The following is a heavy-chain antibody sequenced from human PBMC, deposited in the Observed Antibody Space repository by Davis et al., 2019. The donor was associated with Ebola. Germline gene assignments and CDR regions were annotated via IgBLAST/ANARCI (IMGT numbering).Heavy chain of an antibody. CDR3: AKALGYSSSSHYYYGMDV. Sequence: GESLKISCAASGFTFSSYWMSWVRQAPGKGLEWVANIKQDGSEKYYVDSVKGRFTISRDNAKNSLYLQMNSLRAEDTAVYYCAKALGYSSSSHYYYGMDVWGQGTTVTVSS. D-gene: IGHD6-6*01. J-gene: IGHJ6*02. CDR2: IKQDGSEK. CDR1: GFTFSSYW. V-gene: IGHV3-7*01.